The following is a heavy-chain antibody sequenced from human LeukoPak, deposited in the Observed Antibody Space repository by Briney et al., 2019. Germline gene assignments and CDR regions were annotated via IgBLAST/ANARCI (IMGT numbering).Heavy chain of an antibody. CDR1: GFSISDYW. CDR2: INEDGTIQ. Sequence: PGGSLRLSCAASGFSISDYWMNWVRLLPGRGLEWVANINEDGTIQDYVASVRGRFTISRNNAKNSLYLQMNSLGAEDTAVYYCASRESSMSRSHWGHGTLVTVSS. CDR3: ASRESSMSRSH. V-gene: IGHV3-7*01. J-gene: IGHJ4*01. D-gene: IGHD2/OR15-2a*01.